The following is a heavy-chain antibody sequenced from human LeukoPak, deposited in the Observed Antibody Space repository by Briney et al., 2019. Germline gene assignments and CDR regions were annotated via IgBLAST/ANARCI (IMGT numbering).Heavy chain of an antibody. CDR2: IYSGGRT. CDR1: GFTVSSNY. CDR3: AINFRSAYYFFDF. J-gene: IGHJ4*02. D-gene: IGHD3-3*01. Sequence: GGSLRLSCAASGFTVSSNYMSWVRQAPGKGLEWVSVIYSGGRTYYTDSVKGRFTISRDNSKNALYLQMNSLRAEDTAVYYCAINFRSAYYFFDFWGQGILVTVS. V-gene: IGHV3-53*01.